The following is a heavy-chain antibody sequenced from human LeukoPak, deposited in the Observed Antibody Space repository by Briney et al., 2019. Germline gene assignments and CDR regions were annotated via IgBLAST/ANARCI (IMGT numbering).Heavy chain of an antibody. CDR3: AIYQYNSSPDF. Sequence: GSLRLSCAASGFTFSSYAMHWVRQAPGKGLEWVAVISYDGSNKYYADSVKGRFTISRGNAKSSLYLQMNSLRAEDTAVYNCAIYQYNSSPDFWGQGTLVTVSS. V-gene: IGHV3-30-3*01. CDR1: GFTFSSYA. D-gene: IGHD6-19*01. CDR2: ISYDGSNK. J-gene: IGHJ4*02.